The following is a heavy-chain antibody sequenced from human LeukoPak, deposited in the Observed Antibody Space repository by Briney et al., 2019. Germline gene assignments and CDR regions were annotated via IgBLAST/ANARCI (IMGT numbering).Heavy chain of an antibody. J-gene: IGHJ4*02. CDR2: INQDGSAK. D-gene: IGHD3-10*01. V-gene: IGHV3-7*01. CDR1: GFTLSGHW. Sequence: PGGSLRLSCAASGFTLSGHWMTWVRQAPGKGLEWVANINQDGSAKYYVDSVKGRFTISRDNAKNSLYLQMNSLRAEDTAVYYCARGSRQYGYWGQGTLVTVSS. CDR3: ARGSRQYGY.